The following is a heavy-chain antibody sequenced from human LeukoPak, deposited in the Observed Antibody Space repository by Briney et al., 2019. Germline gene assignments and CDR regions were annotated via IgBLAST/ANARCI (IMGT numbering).Heavy chain of an antibody. V-gene: IGHV3-23*01. CDR2: ISASGGST. D-gene: IGHD6-19*01. CDR3: AKDRRSSGWYHPPYFQH. Sequence: GGSLRLSCAASGFTFSTYSMNWVRQAPGKGLEWVSGISASGGSTSYADSVRGRFTISRDNSKNTLYVQMNSLRDEDTAVYYCAKDRRSSGWYHPPYFQHWGQGTLVTVSS. CDR1: GFTFSTYS. J-gene: IGHJ1*01.